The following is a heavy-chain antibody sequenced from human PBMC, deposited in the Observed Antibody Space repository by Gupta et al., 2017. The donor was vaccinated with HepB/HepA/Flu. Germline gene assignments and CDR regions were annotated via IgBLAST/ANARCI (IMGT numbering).Heavy chain of an antibody. V-gene: IGHV4-39*01. CDR1: GGISGRGYY. D-gene: IGHD3-10*02. J-gene: IGHJ4*02. Sequence: QVYLQESGPRVVKPSETLSLTCNVSGGISGRGYYCGWIRQPPGKGLEWIGSLYSDGRAYSNPSLKSRVTLSLDTSKYHFSLRLHAVTAADTSVYYCTRQTVLGIATTVDYWGQGTLVTVST. CDR3: TRQTVLGIATTVDY. CDR2: LYSDGRA.